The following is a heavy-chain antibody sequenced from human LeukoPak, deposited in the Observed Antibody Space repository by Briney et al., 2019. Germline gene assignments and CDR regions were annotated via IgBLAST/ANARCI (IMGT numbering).Heavy chain of an antibody. CDR3: ARERTLVGGADI. V-gene: IGHV4-39*07. Sequence: SETLSLTCTVSGGSISSSSYYWGWIRQPPGKGLEWIGSIYYSGSTNYNPSLKSRVIISVDTSNNQFSLRLSSVTAADTAVYYCARERTLVGGADIWGQGTKVTVSS. D-gene: IGHD2-21*01. CDR2: IYYSGST. CDR1: GGSISSSSYY. J-gene: IGHJ3*02.